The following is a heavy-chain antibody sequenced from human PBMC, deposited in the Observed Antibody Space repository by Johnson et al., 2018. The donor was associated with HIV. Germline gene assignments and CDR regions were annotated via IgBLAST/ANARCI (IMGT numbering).Heavy chain of an antibody. CDR2: SSGSGGTT. CDR1: GFTFSSYA. Sequence: VQLVESGGGVVRPGGSVRLSCVASGFTFSSYAMSWVRQAPGKGLEWVSSSSGSGGTTYYADSVKGRFAISRDNAKNTLYLQMNSLRAEDTAVYYCAKDDRELDAFDIWGQGTMVTVSS. D-gene: IGHD1-26*01. V-gene: IGHV3-23*04. CDR3: AKDDRELDAFDI. J-gene: IGHJ3*02.